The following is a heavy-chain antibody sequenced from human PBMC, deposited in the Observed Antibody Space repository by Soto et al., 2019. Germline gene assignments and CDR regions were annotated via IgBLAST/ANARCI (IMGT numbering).Heavy chain of an antibody. CDR1: GGTFSSYA. D-gene: IGHD3-10*01. J-gene: IGHJ1*01. CDR3: ARGGRGAAVAEVTMPQH. Sequence: QVQLVQSGAEVTKPGSSVKVSCKASGGTFSSYAISWVRQAPGQGLEWLGGIIPIFGTANYAQKFQGRVTITADESTSTAYMELSSLRSEDTAVYYCARGGRGAAVAEVTMPQHWGQGTLVTVSS. CDR2: IIPIFGTA. V-gene: IGHV1-69*01.